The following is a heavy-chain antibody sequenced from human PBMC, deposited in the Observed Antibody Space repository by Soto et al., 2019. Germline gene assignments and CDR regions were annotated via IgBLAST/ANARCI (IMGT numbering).Heavy chain of an antibody. CDR1: GYTFTSYA. J-gene: IGHJ6*03. Sequence: VKLSSEAPGYTFTSYAMHWKHQPPGQRLEWMGGINAGNGNTKYSQKFQGRVTITRDTSASTAYMELSSLRSEDTAVYYCASGRFRNYYMDVWGKGTTVTVSS. CDR3: ASGRFRNYYMDV. CDR2: INAGNGNT. D-gene: IGHD3-10*01. V-gene: IGHV1-3*01.